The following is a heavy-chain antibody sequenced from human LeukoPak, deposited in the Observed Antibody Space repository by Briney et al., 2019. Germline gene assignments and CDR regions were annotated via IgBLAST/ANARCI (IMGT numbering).Heavy chain of an antibody. Sequence: GGSLRLSCAASGFTFSSYSMNWVRQAPGKGLEWVSYISSSSSTIYYADSEKGRFTISRDNAKNSLYLQMNSLRDEDTAVYYCARDLEKVLLWFRESAWGQGTLVTVSS. CDR3: ARDLEKVLLWFRESA. CDR2: ISSSSSTI. D-gene: IGHD3-10*01. J-gene: IGHJ5*02. V-gene: IGHV3-48*02. CDR1: GFTFSSYS.